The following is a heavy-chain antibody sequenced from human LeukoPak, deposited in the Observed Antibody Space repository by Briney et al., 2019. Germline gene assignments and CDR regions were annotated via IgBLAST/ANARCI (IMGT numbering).Heavy chain of an antibody. CDR3: ATTVPMVRGSYHPAYGMDV. D-gene: IGHD3-10*01. V-gene: IGHV1-69*13. J-gene: IGHJ6*02. CDR1: GGTFSSYA. Sequence: ASVKVSCKASGGTFSSYAISWVRQAPGQGLEWMGEIIPIFGTANYAQKFQGRVTITADESTSTAYMELSSLRSEDAAVYYCATTVPMVRGSYHPAYGMDVWGQGTTVTVSS. CDR2: IIPIFGTA.